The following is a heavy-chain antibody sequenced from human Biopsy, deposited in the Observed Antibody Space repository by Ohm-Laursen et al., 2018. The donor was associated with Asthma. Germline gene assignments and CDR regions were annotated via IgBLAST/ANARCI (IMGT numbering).Heavy chain of an antibody. CDR1: GYNFISFA. D-gene: IGHD3-9*01. Sequence: SVKVSCKASGYNFISFAIHWVRQAPGQRLEWMGWVNTGNGDTKYSQKFQGRVTITRDTSASTAYMDLSSLRSEDAAVYYCARTYFDFLTGQVHDAFAMWGQGTMVTVSS. CDR3: ARTYFDFLTGQVHDAFAM. J-gene: IGHJ3*02. CDR2: VNTGNGDT. V-gene: IGHV1-3*04.